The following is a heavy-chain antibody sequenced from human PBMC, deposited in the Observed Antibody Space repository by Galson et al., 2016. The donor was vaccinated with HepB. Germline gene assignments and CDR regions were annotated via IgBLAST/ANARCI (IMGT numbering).Heavy chain of an antibody. V-gene: IGHV1-46*01. CDR1: GYSFITKY. D-gene: IGHD5-24*01. J-gene: IGHJ4*02. CDR2: VNPSSGST. Sequence: SVKVSCKASGYSFITKYLHWVRQAPGQGPEWMGLVNPSSGSTTYAQKFKGRLAMTSDTSTSTVYMELRSLRSEDAAVYFCVRGGDGHTDSYFDYWGQGTLVSVSS. CDR3: VRGGDGHTDSYFDY.